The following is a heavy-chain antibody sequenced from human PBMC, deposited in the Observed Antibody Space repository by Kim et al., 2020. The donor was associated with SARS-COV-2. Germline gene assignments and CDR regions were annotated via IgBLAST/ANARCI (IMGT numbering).Heavy chain of an antibody. CDR2: INAGNGNT. V-gene: IGHV1-3*01. Sequence: ASVKVSCKASGYTFTSYAMHWVRQAPGQRLEWMGWINAGNGNTKYSQKFQGRVTITRDTSASTAYMELSSLRSEDTAVYYCARGGGSGSGTGYYYYGMDVWSQGTTVTVSS. CDR1: GYTFTSYA. CDR3: ARGGGSGSGTGYYYYGMDV. J-gene: IGHJ6*02. D-gene: IGHD3-10*01.